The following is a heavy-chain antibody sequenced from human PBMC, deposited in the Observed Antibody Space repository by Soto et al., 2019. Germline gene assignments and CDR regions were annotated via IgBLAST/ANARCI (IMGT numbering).Heavy chain of an antibody. D-gene: IGHD6-6*01. J-gene: IGHJ6*02. CDR3: ARTRSFTHGFYYVGMDV. Sequence: GESLKISCQGSGYSFASYWIGWVRQKPGQDLEWMGIIYPGDSDTRCSPSFQGQVTISADKSLRTAYLQWTSLKASDTALYYCARTRSFTHGFYYVGMDVWGQGTTVTVSS. V-gene: IGHV5-51*01. CDR1: GYSFASYW. CDR2: IYPGDSDT.